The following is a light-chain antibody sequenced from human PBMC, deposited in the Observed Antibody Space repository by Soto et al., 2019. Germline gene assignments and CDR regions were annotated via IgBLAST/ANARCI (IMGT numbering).Light chain of an antibody. Sequence: EIVLTQSPGTLSLSPGERATLSCRASQSVSSSYLAWYQQKFGQAPRLLIYGTSSTATGIPDRFSGSGSGTDFTLTISRLEPEDFEVYYCQQYGSSSWTFGQGTKVEIK. CDR2: GTS. J-gene: IGKJ1*01. CDR1: QSVSSSY. V-gene: IGKV3-20*01. CDR3: QQYGSSSWT.